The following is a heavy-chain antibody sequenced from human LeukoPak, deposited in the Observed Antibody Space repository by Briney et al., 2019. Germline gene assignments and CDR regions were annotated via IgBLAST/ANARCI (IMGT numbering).Heavy chain of an antibody. CDR2: INHSGST. D-gene: IGHD3-10*01. CDR3: ARAGFGMAPLRGTPFDY. V-gene: IGHV4-34*01. J-gene: IGHJ4*02. CDR1: GGSFSGYY. Sequence: SETLSLTCAVYGGSFSGYYWSWIRQPPGKGLEWIGEINHSGSTNYNPSLKSRVTISVDTSKNQFSLKLSSVTAADTAVYYCARAGFGMAPLRGTPFDYWGQGTLVTVSS.